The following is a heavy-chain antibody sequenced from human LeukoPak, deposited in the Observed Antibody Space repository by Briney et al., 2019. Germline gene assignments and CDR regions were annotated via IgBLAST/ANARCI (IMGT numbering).Heavy chain of an antibody. CDR1: GGSISSYY. D-gene: IGHD5-18*01. Sequence: SETLSLTCTVSGGSISSYYWSWIRQPPGKGLEWNGYIYYSGSTNYNPSLKSRFTISVDTSQNQFSLKLSSVTAADTAVYYCASLPYRGYSPGWFDPWGQGTLVTVSS. CDR2: IYYSGST. V-gene: IGHV4-59*01. J-gene: IGHJ5*02. CDR3: ASLPYRGYSPGWFDP.